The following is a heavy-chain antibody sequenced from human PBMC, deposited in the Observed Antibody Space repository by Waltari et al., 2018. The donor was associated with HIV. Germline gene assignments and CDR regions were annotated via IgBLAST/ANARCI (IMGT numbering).Heavy chain of an antibody. V-gene: IGHV2-5*02. Sequence: QITLKESGPTLVKPTQTLTLTCSFSGFSLITSGVSVGWIRQPPGKALEWLALIYWDNDKSYSPALKSRLTITKDTSKNQVVLTMTNMDPVDTATYYCAHRLSNYGYFDYWGQGTLVTVSS. CDR2: IYWDNDK. CDR1: GFSLITSGVS. D-gene: IGHD4-4*01. J-gene: IGHJ4*02. CDR3: AHRLSNYGYFDY.